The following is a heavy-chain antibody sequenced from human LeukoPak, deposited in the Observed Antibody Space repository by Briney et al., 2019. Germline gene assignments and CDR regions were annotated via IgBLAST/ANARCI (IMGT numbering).Heavy chain of an antibody. Sequence: GSLRLSCAASGFTFSSYSMNWVRQAPGKGLEWMGHIYNTGGANYNPSLTSRVTISVDTSRNQFSLKLSSVTAADTAVYYCASRRVGYSISDYWGQGILVTVSS. CDR3: ASRRVGYSISDY. CDR2: IYNTGGA. V-gene: IGHV4-59*01. D-gene: IGHD5-24*01. CDR1: GFTFSSYS. J-gene: IGHJ4*02.